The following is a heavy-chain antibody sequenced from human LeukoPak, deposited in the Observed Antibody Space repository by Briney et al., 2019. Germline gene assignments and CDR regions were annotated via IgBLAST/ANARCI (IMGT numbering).Heavy chain of an antibody. V-gene: IGHV1-46*01. CDR1: GDTFTSYY. CDR2: IKPSGGST. Sequence: ASVKVSCKASGDTFTSYYMHWVRQAPGQGLEWMGIIKPSGGSTNYAQKFQGRVTMTRDMSTSIVYMELSSLRSEDTAVYYCARGRHYYDSSDYYYEGDAFDIWGQGTMVTVSS. J-gene: IGHJ3*02. CDR3: ARGRHYYDSSDYYYEGDAFDI. D-gene: IGHD3-22*01.